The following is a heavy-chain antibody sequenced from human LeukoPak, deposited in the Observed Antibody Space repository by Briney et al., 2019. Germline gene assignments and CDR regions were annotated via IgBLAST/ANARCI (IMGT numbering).Heavy chain of an antibody. J-gene: IGHJ6*03. Sequence: GGSLRLSCAASGFTFSSYGMHWVRQAPGKGLEWVAVISYDGSNKYYADSVKGRFTISRDNSKNTLYLQMNSLRSEDTAVYYCASLSLAAAGTNYYYMDVWGKGTTVTVSS. CDR3: ASLSLAAAGTNYYYMDV. CDR1: GFTFSSYG. V-gene: IGHV3-30*03. CDR2: ISYDGSNK. D-gene: IGHD6-13*01.